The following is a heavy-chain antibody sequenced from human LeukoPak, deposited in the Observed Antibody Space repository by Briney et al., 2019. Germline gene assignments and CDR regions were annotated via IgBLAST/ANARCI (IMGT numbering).Heavy chain of an antibody. J-gene: IGHJ4*02. Sequence: PGGSLRLSCTASGFTFSNYCMHWVRQTPGKGLIWVSRICPGGTITNYADSVKGRFTISRDDAKNMMFLQMSSLRADDTAVYYCVRDFRSADYWGQGILVTVSS. V-gene: IGHV3-74*01. CDR2: ICPGGTIT. CDR3: VRDFRSADY. CDR1: GFTFSNYC.